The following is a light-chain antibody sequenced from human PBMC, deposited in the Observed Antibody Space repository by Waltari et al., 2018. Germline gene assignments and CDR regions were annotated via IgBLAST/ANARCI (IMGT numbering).Light chain of an antibody. Sequence: DIQMTQSPSTLSASVGDRVPITCRASESISNWLAWYQQKPGKAPKVLIHKASSLESGVPSRFSGSGSATEFTLTISNLQPDDFATYYCQQYDSFWTFGQGTKVEIK. CDR1: ESISNW. J-gene: IGKJ1*01. CDR2: KAS. CDR3: QQYDSFWT. V-gene: IGKV1-5*03.